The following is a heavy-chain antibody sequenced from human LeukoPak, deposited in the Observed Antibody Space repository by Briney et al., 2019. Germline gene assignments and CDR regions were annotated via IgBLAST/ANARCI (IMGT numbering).Heavy chain of an antibody. Sequence: GGSLILSCAASGFIFSDYSMNWVRQAPGRGLEWLSYTGLDSGFTSYADSVKGRFTISSDTARNSLYLHLNSLRAEDTALYFCARDHNWAFDSWGQGTLVTVSS. CDR2: TGLDSGFT. V-gene: IGHV3-21*05. D-gene: IGHD1-20*01. CDR1: GFIFSDYS. CDR3: ARDHNWAFDS. J-gene: IGHJ4*02.